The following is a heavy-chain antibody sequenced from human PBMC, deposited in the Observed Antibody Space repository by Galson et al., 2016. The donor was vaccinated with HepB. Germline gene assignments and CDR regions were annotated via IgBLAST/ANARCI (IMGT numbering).Heavy chain of an antibody. J-gene: IGHJ2*01. CDR3: ARDFMGIVGRYFDL. CDR2: ISSSSSYI. D-gene: IGHD7-27*01. Sequence: SLRLSCAASGFTFSSYSMNWVRQAPGKGLEWVSSISSSSSYIYYADSVKGRFTISRDNAKNSLYLQMNSLRAEDTAVYYCARDFMGIVGRYFDLWGRATLVTVSS. CDR1: GFTFSSYS. V-gene: IGHV3-21*01.